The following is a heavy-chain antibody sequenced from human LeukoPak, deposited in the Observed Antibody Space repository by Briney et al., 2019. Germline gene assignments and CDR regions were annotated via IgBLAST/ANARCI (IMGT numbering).Heavy chain of an antibody. Sequence: SVKVSCKASGGTFSSYAISWVRQAPGQGLEWMGGIIPIFGTANYAQKFQGRVTITTDESTSTAYMELSSLRSEDTAVYYCARYRAYCSGGSCYYNWFDPWGQGTLVTVSS. CDR2: IIPIFGTA. D-gene: IGHD2-15*01. J-gene: IGHJ5*02. CDR1: GGTFSSYA. CDR3: ARYRAYCSGGSCYYNWFDP. V-gene: IGHV1-69*05.